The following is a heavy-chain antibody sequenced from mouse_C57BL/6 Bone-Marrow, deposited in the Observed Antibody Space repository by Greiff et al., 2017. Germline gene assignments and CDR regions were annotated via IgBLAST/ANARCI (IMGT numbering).Heavy chain of an antibody. Sequence: QVQLQQSGAELARPGASVTLSCKASGYTFTSYGISWVKQRTGQGLEWIGEIYPRSGNTYYNEKFKGKATLTADKSSSTAYMALRSLTSEDSAVYFSAREREYYGLDYWGQGTTLTVSS. CDR1: GYTFTSYG. CDR2: IYPRSGNT. V-gene: IGHV1-81*01. J-gene: IGHJ2*01. CDR3: AREREYYGLDY. D-gene: IGHD1-1*01.